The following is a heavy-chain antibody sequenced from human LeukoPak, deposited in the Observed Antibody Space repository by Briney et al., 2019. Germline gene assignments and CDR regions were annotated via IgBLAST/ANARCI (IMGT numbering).Heavy chain of an antibody. CDR3: ARRDIGAARHPYFDY. CDR1: GFTFNNYE. Sequence: PGGSLRLSCATSGFTFNNYEMNWVRQAPGKGLEWLSYIYSSGSPKYYADSVKGRFTISRDDAQKSVYLHMNSLRAEDTAVYYCARRDIGAARHPYFDYWGQGTLVTVSS. D-gene: IGHD2-15*01. V-gene: IGHV3-48*03. J-gene: IGHJ4*02. CDR2: IYSSGSPK.